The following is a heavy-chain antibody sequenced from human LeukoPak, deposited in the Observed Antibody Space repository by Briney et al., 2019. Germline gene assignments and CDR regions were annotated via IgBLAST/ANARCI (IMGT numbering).Heavy chain of an antibody. Sequence: ASVKVSCKASGGTFSSYAISWVRQAPGRGLEWMGRIIPIFGIANYAQKFQGRVTITADKSTSTAYMELSSLRSEDTAVYYCAREGYGGNAYFYYYGMDVWGQGTTVTVSS. J-gene: IGHJ6*02. CDR2: IIPIFGIA. D-gene: IGHD4-23*01. CDR1: GGTFSSYA. CDR3: AREGYGGNAYFYYYGMDV. V-gene: IGHV1-69*04.